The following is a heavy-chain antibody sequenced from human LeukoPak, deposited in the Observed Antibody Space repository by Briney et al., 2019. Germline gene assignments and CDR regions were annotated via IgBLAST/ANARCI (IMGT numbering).Heavy chain of an antibody. J-gene: IGHJ3*02. D-gene: IGHD2-15*01. CDR1: GFTFSSYS. Sequence: GGSLRVSCAASGFTFSSYSMNWVRQAPGKGLEWVSSISSSSNYIDYADSVKGQFTISRDTARNSLYLQMNSLRAEDTAVYYCARTRYCSSSSCHIAFDIWGQGTVVTVSS. CDR3: ARTRYCSSSSCHIAFDI. V-gene: IGHV3-21*01. CDR2: ISSSSNYI.